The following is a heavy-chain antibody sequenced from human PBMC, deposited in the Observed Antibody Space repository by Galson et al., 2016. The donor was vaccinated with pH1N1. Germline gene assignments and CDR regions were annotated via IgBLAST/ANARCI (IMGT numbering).Heavy chain of an antibody. CDR2: IYTRGNT. J-gene: IGHJ5*02. Sequence: SETLSLTCTVSGASITSYFWRWIRQPAGKGLEWIGHIYTRGNTNYNPSLRSRVTMSLDTSKNQVSLNLSSVTAADTAVYYCARDRLRSYNWFDPWGPGTLVAVSS. CDR1: GASITSYF. D-gene: IGHD2-15*01. V-gene: IGHV4-4*07. CDR3: ARDRLRSYNWFDP.